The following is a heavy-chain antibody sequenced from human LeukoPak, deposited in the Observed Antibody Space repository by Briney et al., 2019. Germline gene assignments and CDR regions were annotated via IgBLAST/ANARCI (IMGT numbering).Heavy chain of an antibody. CDR2: MNPNSGNT. J-gene: IGHJ4*02. CDR1: GYTFTSYD. Sequence: ASVKVSCKASGYTFTSYDINWVRQATGQGLEWMGWMNPNSGNTGYAQKFQGRVTMTRNTSISTAYMELSSLRSEDTAVYYCARATGRLYYFDYWGQGTLVTVSS. D-gene: IGHD1-14*01. V-gene: IGHV1-8*01. CDR3: ARATGRLYYFDY.